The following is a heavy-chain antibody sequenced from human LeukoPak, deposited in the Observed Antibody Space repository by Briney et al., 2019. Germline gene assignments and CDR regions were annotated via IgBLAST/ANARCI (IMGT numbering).Heavy chain of an antibody. CDR3: ARDLGYCTNGVCPTSY. V-gene: IGHV1-69*04. Sequence: SVKVSCKASGGTFSSYAISWVRQAPGQGLEWMGRIIPILGIANYAQKFQGRVTITADKSTSTAFMELSSLRSEDTAVYYCARDLGYCTNGVCPTSYWGQGTLVTVSS. CDR1: GGTFSSYA. CDR2: IIPILGIA. D-gene: IGHD2-8*01. J-gene: IGHJ4*02.